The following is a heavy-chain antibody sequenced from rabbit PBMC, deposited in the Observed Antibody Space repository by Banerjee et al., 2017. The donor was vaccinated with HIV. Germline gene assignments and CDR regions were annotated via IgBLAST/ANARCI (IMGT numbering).Heavy chain of an antibody. CDR2: IYTGSGGST. J-gene: IGHJ3*01. Sequence: LEESGGDLFQPGGSLTLTCTASGFSFSSSYWGCWVRQAPGKGLEWSACIYTGSGGSTYYASWAKGRFTISKTSSTTVTLQMTSLTAADTATYFCARDGGNSYYDLWGQGTLVTVS. D-gene: IGHD8-1*01. CDR1: GFSFSSSYW. V-gene: IGHV1S45*01. CDR3: ARDGGNSYYDL.